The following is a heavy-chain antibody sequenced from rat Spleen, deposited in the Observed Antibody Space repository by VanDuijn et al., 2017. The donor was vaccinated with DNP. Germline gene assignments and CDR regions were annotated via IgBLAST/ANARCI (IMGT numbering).Heavy chain of an antibody. CDR3: ARGGSYDY. D-gene: IGHD1-11*01. Sequence: EVQLVESGGGLVQPGRSLKLSCAASGFTFSDYAMAWVRQAPKKGLEWVATISYDGSRTYYRDSVKGRFTISRDNAKSTLYLQMDSLRSEDTATYYCARGGSYDYWGQGVMVTVSS. J-gene: IGHJ2*01. V-gene: IGHV5-17*01. CDR1: GFTFSDYA. CDR2: ISYDGSRT.